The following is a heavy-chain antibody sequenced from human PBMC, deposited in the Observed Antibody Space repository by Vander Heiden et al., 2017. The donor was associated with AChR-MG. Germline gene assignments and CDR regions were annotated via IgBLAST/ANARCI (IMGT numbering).Heavy chain of an antibody. D-gene: IGHD3-16*01. V-gene: IGHV4-59*02. CDR3: ARGHHDLAD. CDR1: GGSVGGNY. Sequence: QVQLQESGPGLVKPSETLSLTCTVSGGSVGGNYWAWIRQPPGKGLEWIGYVFYSGSTNYSPSLASRVTISINTSKNQFSLNLNSVTAADTAVYYCARGHHDLADWGQGILVTVSS. J-gene: IGHJ4*02. CDR2: VFYSGST.